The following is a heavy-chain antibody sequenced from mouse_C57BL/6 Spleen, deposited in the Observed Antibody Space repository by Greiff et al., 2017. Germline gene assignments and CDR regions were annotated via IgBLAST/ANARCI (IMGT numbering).Heavy chain of an antibody. CDR1: GYTFTSYW. Sequence: QVQLQQPGAELVKPGASVKMSCKASGYTFTSYWITWVKQRPGQGLEWIGDIYPGSGSTNYNEKFKSKAKLTVDTSSSTAYMQLRSLTSEDSAVYYCAREVTTVGWYFDVWGTGTTVTVSS. CDR2: IYPGSGST. D-gene: IGHD1-1*01. CDR3: AREVTTVGWYFDV. J-gene: IGHJ1*03. V-gene: IGHV1-55*01.